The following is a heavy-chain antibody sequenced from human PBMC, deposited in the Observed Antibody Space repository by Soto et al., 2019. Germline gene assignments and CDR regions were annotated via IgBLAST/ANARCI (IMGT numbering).Heavy chain of an antibody. J-gene: IGHJ3*02. V-gene: IGHV1-18*01. CDR3: ARDIAVAGTIGAFDI. CDR2: ISAYNGNT. D-gene: IGHD6-19*01. CDR1: GYTSTSYG. Sequence: ASVKVSCKASGYTSTSYGISWVRQAPGQGLEWMGWISAYNGNTNYAQKLQGRVTMTTDTSTSTAYMELRSLRSDDTAVYYCARDIAVAGTIGAFDIWGQGTMVTVSS.